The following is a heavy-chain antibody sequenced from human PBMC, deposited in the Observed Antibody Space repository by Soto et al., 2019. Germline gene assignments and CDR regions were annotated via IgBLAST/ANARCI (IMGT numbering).Heavy chain of an antibody. CDR3: ASSTEGYSVDY. CDR1: GFTFSSYG. Sequence: GGSLRLSCAASGFTFSSYGMHWVRQAPGKGLEWVAVIWYDGSNKYYADSVKGRFTISRDNSKNTLYLQMNSLRAEDTAVYYCASSTEGYSVDYWGQGTLVTVSS. V-gene: IGHV3-33*01. D-gene: IGHD6-13*01. CDR2: IWYDGSNK. J-gene: IGHJ4*02.